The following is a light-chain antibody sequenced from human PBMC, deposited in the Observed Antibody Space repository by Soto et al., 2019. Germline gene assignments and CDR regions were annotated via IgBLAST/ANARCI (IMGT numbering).Light chain of an antibody. CDR2: KAS. V-gene: IGKV1-5*03. CDR3: QEYTSYLWT. Sequence: DIQMTQSPSTLSASVGDRVTITCRASQSIRSWLAWYQQKPGRAPKLLIYKASNLESGVPSRFSGSGSGTEFTLTISSLQPDDFATYYSQEYTSYLWTFGQGTKLDIK. CDR1: QSIRSW. J-gene: IGKJ1*01.